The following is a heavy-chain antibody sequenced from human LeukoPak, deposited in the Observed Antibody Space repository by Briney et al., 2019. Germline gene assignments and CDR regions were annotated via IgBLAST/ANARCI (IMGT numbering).Heavy chain of an antibody. CDR3: ARDPKIDYYDSRGSNWFDP. J-gene: IGHJ5*02. V-gene: IGHV1-18*01. D-gene: IGHD3-22*01. CDR2: ISAYNGNT. Sequence: ASVKVSCKASGYTFTSYGISWVRQAPGQGLEWMGWISAYNGNTNYAQKLQGRVTMTTDTSTSTAYMELRSLRSDDTAVYYCARDPKIDYYDSRGSNWFDPWGQGTLVTVSS. CDR1: GYTFTSYG.